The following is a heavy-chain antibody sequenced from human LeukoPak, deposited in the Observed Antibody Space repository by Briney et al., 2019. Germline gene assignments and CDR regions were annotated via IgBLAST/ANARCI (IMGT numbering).Heavy chain of an antibody. CDR1: GYSFSYFG. Sequence: GASVKVSCEASGYSFSYFGVNWVRQAPGQGLEWMGWINCYNGNTNYGQKSEGRLTLTTDTATSSVYMDLRNLRSDDTAVYYCARGLDAAAGLANFDYWGQGTLVTVSS. V-gene: IGHV1-18*01. D-gene: IGHD6-25*01. J-gene: IGHJ4*02. CDR2: INCYNGNT. CDR3: ARGLDAAAGLANFDY.